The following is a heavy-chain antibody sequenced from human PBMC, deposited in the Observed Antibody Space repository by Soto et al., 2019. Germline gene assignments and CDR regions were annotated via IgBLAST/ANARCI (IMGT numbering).Heavy chain of an antibody. Sequence: QVQLVQSGAEVKKPGASVKVSCKASGYTFTSYAMHWVRQAPGQRLEWMGWINAGNGNTKYSQKFQGRVTITRDTTASTAYMAQSSLRSEETAVNYLSRGVSGRDADCIGAWGQGTTVTVSS. D-gene: IGHD2-21*02. CDR1: GYTFTSYA. CDR3: SRGVSGRDADCIGA. CDR2: INAGNGNT. V-gene: IGHV1-3*01. J-gene: IGHJ6*02.